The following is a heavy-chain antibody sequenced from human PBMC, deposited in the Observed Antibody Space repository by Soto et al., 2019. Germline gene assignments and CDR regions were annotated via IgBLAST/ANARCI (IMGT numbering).Heavy chain of an antibody. J-gene: IGHJ4*02. D-gene: IGHD6-19*01. CDR3: ARQGGDSSGWYGGYSFDY. CDR2: ISTNGGST. V-gene: IGHV3-64*01. Sequence: EVQLVESGGGLVQPGGSLRLSCAASGFTFSSYAMYWVRQTPGKGLEYVSAISTNGGSTYNANSAKGRFTISRDNSKNTLYLQMGSLRAEDMAVYYCARQGGDSSGWYGGYSFDYWGQGTLVTVSS. CDR1: GFTFSSYA.